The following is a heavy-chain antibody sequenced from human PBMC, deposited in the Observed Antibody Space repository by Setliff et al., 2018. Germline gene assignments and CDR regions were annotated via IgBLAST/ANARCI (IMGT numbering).Heavy chain of an antibody. D-gene: IGHD3-22*01. CDR1: GYKFNSHW. Sequence: GESLKISCKGSGYKFNSHWIGWVRQMPGKGLEWMGIIYPGDSDTRYSPSFQGQVTMSADKSISTAYLQWSSLKASDTAIYYCAKATYYGNSGLYYGHEYFEDWGQGTLVTVSS. J-gene: IGHJ1*01. CDR2: IYPGDSDT. CDR3: AKATYYGNSGLYYGHEYFED. V-gene: IGHV5-51*01.